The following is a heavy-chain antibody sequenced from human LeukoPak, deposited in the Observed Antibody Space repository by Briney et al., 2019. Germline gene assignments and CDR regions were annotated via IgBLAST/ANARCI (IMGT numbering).Heavy chain of an antibody. D-gene: IGHD5-24*01. V-gene: IGHV3-23*01. CDR3: AKTSRDGYNKYYFDY. Sequence: GGSLRLSCAAPGFTFSSYAMSWVRQAPGKGLEWVSAISGSGGSTYYADSVKGRFTISRDNSKNTLYLQMNSLRAEDTAVYYCAKTSRDGYNKYYFDYWGQGTLVTVSS. CDR1: GFTFSSYA. CDR2: ISGSGGST. J-gene: IGHJ4*02.